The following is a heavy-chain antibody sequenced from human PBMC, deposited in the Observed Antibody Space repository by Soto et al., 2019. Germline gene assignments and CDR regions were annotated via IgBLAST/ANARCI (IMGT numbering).Heavy chain of an antibody. J-gene: IGHJ6*02. CDR3: AKDPRGPSKSVWYGMDV. CDR2: ISYDGSNK. CDR1: GFTFSSYD. D-gene: IGHD2-15*01. Sequence: QVQLVESGGGVVQPGRSLRLSCAASGFTFSSYDMHWVRQAPGKGLEWVAVISYDGSNKYYADSVKGRFTISRDNSKNTLYLQMNSLRAEDTAVYYCAKDPRGPSKSVWYGMDVWDQGTTVTVSS. V-gene: IGHV3-30*18.